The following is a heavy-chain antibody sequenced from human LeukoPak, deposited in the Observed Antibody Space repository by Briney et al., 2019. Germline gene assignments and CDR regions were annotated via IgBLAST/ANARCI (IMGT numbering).Heavy chain of an antibody. CDR2: ISGSGGST. Sequence: GGSLRLSCAASGFTFSSYGMHWVRQAPGKGLEWVSAISGSGGSTYYADSVKGRFTISRDNSKNTLYLQMNSLRAEDTAVYYCAKCPRYSGSYPPDYWGQGTLVTVSS. CDR1: GFTFSSYG. V-gene: IGHV3-23*01. J-gene: IGHJ4*02. CDR3: AKCPRYSGSYPPDY. D-gene: IGHD1-26*01.